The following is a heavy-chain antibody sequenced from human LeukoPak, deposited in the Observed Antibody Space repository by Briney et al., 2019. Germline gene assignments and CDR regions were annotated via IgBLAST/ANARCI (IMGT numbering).Heavy chain of an antibody. D-gene: IGHD1-26*01. CDR3: ASGRTQYYFDY. Sequence: SVKVSCKASGGTFRTSVLSWVRQAPGQGLEWMGGIIPIFATSNYKQKFQGRVTITADESTSTAHMELSSLTSEDTAVYYCASGRTQYYFDYWGQGTLVTVSS. CDR1: GGTFRTSV. CDR2: IIPIFATS. J-gene: IGHJ4*02. V-gene: IGHV1-69*01.